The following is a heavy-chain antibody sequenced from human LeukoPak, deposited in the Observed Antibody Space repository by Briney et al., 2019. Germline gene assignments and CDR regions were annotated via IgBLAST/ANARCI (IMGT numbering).Heavy chain of an antibody. CDR3: ARDPQDISRWANAFDI. CDR2: INSDGSST. V-gene: IGHV3-74*01. D-gene: IGHD2-15*01. Sequence: GGSLRLSCAASGFTFSSYWMHWVRQAPGKGLVWVSRINSDGSSTSYADSVKGRFTISRDNSKNTLYLEMNGLRSEDTAVYYCARDPQDISRWANAFDIWGQGTMVTVSS. J-gene: IGHJ3*02. CDR1: GFTFSSYW.